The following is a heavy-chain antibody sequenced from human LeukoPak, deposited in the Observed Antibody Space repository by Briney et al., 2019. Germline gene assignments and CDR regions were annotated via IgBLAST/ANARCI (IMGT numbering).Heavy chain of an antibody. V-gene: IGHV4-39*01. D-gene: IGHD3-10*01. CDR3: ARVVWFGEWLGAFDI. J-gene: IGHJ3*02. CDR2: ISYSGST. CDR1: GGSISSSSYY. Sequence: SETLSLTCTVSGGSISSSSYYWGWIRQPPGKGLEWIGSISYSGSTYYNPSLKSRVTIFVDTSKNQFSLKLSSVTAADTAVYYCARVVWFGEWLGAFDIWGQGTMVTVSS.